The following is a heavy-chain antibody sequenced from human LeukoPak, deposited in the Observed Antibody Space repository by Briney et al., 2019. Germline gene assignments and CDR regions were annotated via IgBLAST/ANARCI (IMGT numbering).Heavy chain of an antibody. J-gene: IGHJ4*02. CDR2: KTESGST. D-gene: IGHD5-18*01. CDR3: ARGWSNSYFLGDS. V-gene: IGHV4-34*01. Sequence: PSETLSLTCGVSGGSFGGYYWSWLRQSPGKGLEWIGEKTESGSTNYNPSLKSRVTVSVDASKKQFSLNLRSVTAADTAVYYCARGWSNSYFLGDSWGQGTLVTVSS. CDR1: GGSFGGYY.